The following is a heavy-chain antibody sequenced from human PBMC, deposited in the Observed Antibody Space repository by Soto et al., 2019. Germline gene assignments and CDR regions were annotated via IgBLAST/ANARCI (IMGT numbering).Heavy chain of an antibody. J-gene: IGHJ4*02. CDR3: ARDSSGYYYSDY. Sequence: SVKVSCKASGGTFSSYAISWVRQAPGQGLEWMGGIIPIFGTANYAQKFQGRVTITADESTSTAYMELSSLRSEDTAVYYCARDSSGYYYSDYWGQGTLVTVSS. CDR2: IIPIFGTA. V-gene: IGHV1-69*13. CDR1: GGTFSSYA. D-gene: IGHD3-22*01.